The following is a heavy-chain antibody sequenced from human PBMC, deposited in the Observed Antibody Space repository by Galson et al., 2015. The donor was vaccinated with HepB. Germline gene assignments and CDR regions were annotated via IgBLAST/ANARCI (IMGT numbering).Heavy chain of an antibody. V-gene: IGHV1-3*01. D-gene: IGHD3-10*01. CDR1: GYTFTSYA. CDR2: INAGNGNT. CDR3: ARILYYYGSGSYLSYYYGMDV. Sequence: SVKVSCKASGYTFTSYAMHWVRQAPGQRLEWMGWINAGNGNTKYSQKFQGRVTITRDTSASTAYMELSSLRSEDTAVYYCARILYYYGSGSYLSYYYGMDVWGQGTTVTVSS. J-gene: IGHJ6*02.